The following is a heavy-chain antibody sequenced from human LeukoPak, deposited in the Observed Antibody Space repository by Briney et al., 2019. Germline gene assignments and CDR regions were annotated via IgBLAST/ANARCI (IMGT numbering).Heavy chain of an antibody. D-gene: IGHD5-12*01. CDR2: IFSSGST. J-gene: IGHJ4*02. CDR1: GGSISSSKYY. CDR3: ARGRGYDPVVFYFDY. V-gene: IGHV4-39*07. Sequence: SETLSLTCTVSGGSISSSKYYWGWIRQPPGKGLEWIGTIFSSGSTHYNPSLKSRVTITLDTSKNQFSLNLTSVTAADTALYYCARGRGYDPVVFYFDYWGQGNLVTVSS.